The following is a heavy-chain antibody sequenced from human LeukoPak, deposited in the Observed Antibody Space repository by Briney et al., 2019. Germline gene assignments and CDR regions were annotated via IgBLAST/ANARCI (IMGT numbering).Heavy chain of an antibody. CDR1: GGTFSSYA. Sequence: SVKVSCKASGGTFSSYAISWVRQAPGQGLEWMGGIIPIFGTANYAQKFQGRVTITTDESTSTAYMELSSLRSEDTAVYYCAKDRGSSSPMRYYFDYWGQGTQVTVSS. D-gene: IGHD6-6*01. V-gene: IGHV1-69*05. CDR2: IIPIFGTA. J-gene: IGHJ4*02. CDR3: AKDRGSSSPMRYYFDY.